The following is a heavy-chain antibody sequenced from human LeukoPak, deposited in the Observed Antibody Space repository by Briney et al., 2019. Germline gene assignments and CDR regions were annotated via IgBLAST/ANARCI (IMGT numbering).Heavy chain of an antibody. CDR1: GFTFXXHG. J-gene: IGHJ4*02. V-gene: IGHV3-30*18. Sequence: GGSLRLSCAASGFTFXXHGMHWVRQAPGKGLXXXXXISYDGXXXXXXXXXXXXFTIXXDNSKNTLYLQMNSLRAEDTAVYYCAKDLDHDSSAYDYWGQGTLVTVSS. CDR3: AKDLDHDSSAYDY. D-gene: IGHD3-22*01. CDR2: ISYDGXXX.